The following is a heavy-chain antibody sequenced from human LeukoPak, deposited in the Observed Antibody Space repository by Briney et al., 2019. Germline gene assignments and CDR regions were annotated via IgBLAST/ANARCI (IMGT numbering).Heavy chain of an antibody. CDR2: ISAYNGNT. V-gene: IGHV1-18*01. Sequence: ASVKVSCKASGGTFSSYAISWVRQAPGQGLEWMGWISAYNGNTNYAQKLQGRVTMTTDTSTSTAYMELRSLRSDDTAVYYCARVGRAPYCTNGVCLYYCFDYWGQGTLVTVSS. J-gene: IGHJ4*02. D-gene: IGHD2-8*01. CDR3: ARVGRAPYCTNGVCLYYCFDY. CDR1: GGTFSSYA.